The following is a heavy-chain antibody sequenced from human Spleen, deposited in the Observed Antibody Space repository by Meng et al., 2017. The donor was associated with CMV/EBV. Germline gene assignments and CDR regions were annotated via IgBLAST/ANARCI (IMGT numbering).Heavy chain of an antibody. V-gene: IGHV4-30-4*01. Sequence: QPQESGPGLVKPSPTLSLTCTVSGGSMSSGNYYWSWIRQPPGKGLEWIGYIHHSGSANYNPSLKSRVTISVDTSKNQFSLKLSSVTAADTAVYYCARGRQQLGRYFDYWGQGTLVTVSS. J-gene: IGHJ4*02. CDR3: ARGRQQLGRYFDY. CDR1: GGSMSSGNYY. CDR2: IHHSGSA. D-gene: IGHD6-13*01.